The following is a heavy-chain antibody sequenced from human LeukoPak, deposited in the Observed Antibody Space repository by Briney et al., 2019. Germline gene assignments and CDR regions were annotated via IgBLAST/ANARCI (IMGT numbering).Heavy chain of an antibody. Sequence: PGGSLRLSCAASGFTFSDYFLSWFRRAPGKGLEWISHISSSGRAIYYADSVRGRFTIPRDNAQNSLYLQMNSLRDEDSAVYYCARAAYCGSDCYYYFDCWGQGTLVTVSS. CDR3: ARAAYCGSDCYYYFDC. CDR1: GFTFSDYF. V-gene: IGHV3-11*01. J-gene: IGHJ4*02. D-gene: IGHD2-21*02. CDR2: ISSSGRAI.